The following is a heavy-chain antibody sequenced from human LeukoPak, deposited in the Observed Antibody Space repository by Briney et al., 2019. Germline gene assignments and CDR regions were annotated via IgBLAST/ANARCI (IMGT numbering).Heavy chain of an antibody. Sequence: GGSLRLSCAASGFTFSAHWMSWVRQAPGKGLEWVANIKQDGSEKYSVDSVKGRFTISRDNAKNSLYLQMNSLRVEDTAVYYCARVTQVRGVTPLDYWGQGTLVTVSS. V-gene: IGHV3-7*03. CDR2: IKQDGSEK. CDR3: ARVTQVRGVTPLDY. CDR1: GFTFSAHW. J-gene: IGHJ4*02. D-gene: IGHD3-10*01.